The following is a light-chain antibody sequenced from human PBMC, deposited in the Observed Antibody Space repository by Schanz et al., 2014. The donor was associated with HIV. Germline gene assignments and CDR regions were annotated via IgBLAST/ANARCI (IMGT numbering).Light chain of an antibody. V-gene: IGKV3-20*01. Sequence: ETVLTQSPGSLSLSPGERATLSCRASQSVSSMLDWFQQKPGQAPRLLIYGAFTRATGIPVRFSGRGSGTEFTLTISSLEPEDFAVYYCQQYGSSSYTFGQGTKLEIK. CDR3: QQYGSSSYT. CDR1: QSVSSM. J-gene: IGKJ2*01. CDR2: GAF.